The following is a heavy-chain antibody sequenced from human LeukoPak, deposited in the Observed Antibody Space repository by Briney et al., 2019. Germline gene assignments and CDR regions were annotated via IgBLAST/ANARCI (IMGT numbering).Heavy chain of an antibody. CDR2: ISKDADAT. D-gene: IGHD2-15*01. CDR3: AKESPYCHGTDCRIYYFDS. Sequence: GGSLRLSCAASGFIFRSYAMSWVRQAPGKGLEWVSAISKDADATYYAGSVKGRFTISRDNSKDTLSLQMNSLRAEDTAVYYCAKESPYCHGTDCRIYYFDSWGQGTLVTVSS. V-gene: IGHV3-23*01. J-gene: IGHJ4*02. CDR1: GFIFRSYA.